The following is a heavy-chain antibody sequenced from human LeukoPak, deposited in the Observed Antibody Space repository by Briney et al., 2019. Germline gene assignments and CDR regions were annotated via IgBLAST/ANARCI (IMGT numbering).Heavy chain of an antibody. CDR2: IRSKPYGGTT. V-gene: IGHV3-49*04. Sequence: GGSLRLSCAASGFTFDDYGMSWVRQAPGKGLEWVRFIRSKPYGGTTEYAASVKGRFTISRDDSKSIAHLQMNSLKTEDTAVYYCTRVDGYTSGWYLWWGQGTLVTVSS. J-gene: IGHJ4*02. CDR1: GFTFDDYG. D-gene: IGHD6-13*01. CDR3: TRVDGYTSGWYLW.